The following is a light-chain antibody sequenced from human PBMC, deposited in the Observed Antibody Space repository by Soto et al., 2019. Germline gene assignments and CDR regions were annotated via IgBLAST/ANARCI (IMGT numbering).Light chain of an antibody. CDR2: ANN. CDR1: SSNIGSNP. V-gene: IGLV1-44*01. Sequence: QSVLTQPPSASGTPGQRISISCSGSSSNIGSNPLNWYQQLPGTAPKLLIHANNQRPSGVPDRFSGSKSGTSASLAISWLQSEEADYYCAAWDDSLNGYVFGTGTKVTVL. CDR3: AAWDDSLNGYV. J-gene: IGLJ1*01.